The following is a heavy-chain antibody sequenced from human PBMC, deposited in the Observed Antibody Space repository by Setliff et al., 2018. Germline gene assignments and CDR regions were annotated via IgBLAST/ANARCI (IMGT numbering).Heavy chain of an antibody. J-gene: IGHJ4*02. Sequence: LSETLSLTCTVSGDSISSGDDFWSWIRQPPGKGLEWIGSIYYTTNGHYNPSLKSRVTMSVDTSKNHLSLELTSVTAADTAVYYCARAPVGDRNGLFDSWGQGTLVTVSS. CDR1: GDSISSGDDF. D-gene: IGHD6-19*01. V-gene: IGHV4-30-4*08. CDR2: IYYTTNG. CDR3: ARAPVGDRNGLFDS.